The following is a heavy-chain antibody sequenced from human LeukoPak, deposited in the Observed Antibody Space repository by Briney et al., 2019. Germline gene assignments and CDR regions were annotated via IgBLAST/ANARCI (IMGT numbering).Heavy chain of an antibody. CDR2: IYHSGST. CDR3: ARVVVAATKTKFDY. J-gene: IGHJ4*02. CDR1: GGSISSGGYS. V-gene: IGHV4-30-2*01. Sequence: PSQTLSLTCAVSGGSISSGGYSWSWIRQPPGKGLEWIGYIYHSGSTNYNPSLKSRVTISVDTSKNQFSLKLSSVTAADTAVYYCARVVVAATKTKFDYWGQGTLVTVSS. D-gene: IGHD2-15*01.